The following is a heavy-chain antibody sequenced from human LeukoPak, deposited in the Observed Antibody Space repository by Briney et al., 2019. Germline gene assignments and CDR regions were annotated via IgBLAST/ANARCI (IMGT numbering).Heavy chain of an antibody. CDR1: GFTFSSYA. Sequence: GGSLRLSCAASGFTFSSYAMSWVRQAPGKGLEWVSGINWNGGSTGYADSVKGRFTISRDNAKDSLYLQMNSLRAEDTALYHCARAVGGSYYGAFDYWGQGTLVTVSS. CDR3: ARAVGGSYYGAFDY. CDR2: INWNGGST. V-gene: IGHV3-20*01. J-gene: IGHJ4*02. D-gene: IGHD1-26*01.